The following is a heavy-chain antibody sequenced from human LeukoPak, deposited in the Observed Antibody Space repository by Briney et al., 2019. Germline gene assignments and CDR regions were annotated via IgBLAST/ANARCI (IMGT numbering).Heavy chain of an antibody. J-gene: IGHJ6*02. CDR2: ISYDGSNK. D-gene: IGHD6-13*01. CDR3: ARDLAAAGTSYYYYGMDV. CDR1: GFTFSSYA. V-gene: IGHV3-30-3*01. Sequence: PGGSLRLSCAASGFTFSSYAMHWVRQAPGKGLEWVAVISYDGSNKYYADSVKGRFTISRDNSKNTPYLQMNSLRAEDTAVYYCARDLAAAGTSYYYYGMDVWGQGTTVTVSS.